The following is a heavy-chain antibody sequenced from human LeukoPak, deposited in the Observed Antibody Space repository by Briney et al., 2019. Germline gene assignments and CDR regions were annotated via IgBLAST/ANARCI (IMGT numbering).Heavy chain of an antibody. D-gene: IGHD6-13*01. J-gene: IGHJ4*02. CDR1: GGSISSYY. Sequence: SETLSLTCTVSGGSISSYYWSWIRQPPGKGLEWIGYIYYSGSTNYNPSLKSRVTISVDTSKNQFSLKLSSVTAADTAVYYCARGSTYSSSWAYYFDYWGQGTLVTVSS. CDR3: ARGSTYSSSWAYYFDY. CDR2: IYYSGST. V-gene: IGHV4-59*08.